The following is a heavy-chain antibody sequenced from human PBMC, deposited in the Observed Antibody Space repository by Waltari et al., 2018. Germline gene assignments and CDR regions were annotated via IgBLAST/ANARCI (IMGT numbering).Heavy chain of an antibody. D-gene: IGHD5-12*01. CDR3: ARDRGRGGYGTYYFDY. V-gene: IGHV3-7*01. CDR2: IKQDGRWK. CDR1: GFTFSSYW. J-gene: IGHJ4*02. Sequence: EVQLVESGGGLVQPGGSLRLSCAASGFTFSSYWMSWVRQAPGKGLEWVANIKQDGRWKYYIDSVKGRFTFSRDNAKNSLYLQMNSVRAEDTAVYYCARDRGRGGYGTYYFDYWGQGTLVTVSS.